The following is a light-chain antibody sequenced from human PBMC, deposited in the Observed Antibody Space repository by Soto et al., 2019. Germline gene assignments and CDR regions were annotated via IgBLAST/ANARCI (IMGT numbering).Light chain of an antibody. CDR2: DVS. CDR1: SSDLGGYNY. CDR3: SSYTGSSTKL. V-gene: IGLV2-14*03. Sequence: QSALTQPASVSGPPGQSIPHPCTGTSSDLGGYNYVSWYQQHQGTATKLMIYDVSSRPSGVSNRFSGSKSGNTASLTISGLQPEDEAEYYCSSYTGSSTKLFGGGTKVNVL. J-gene: IGLJ2*01.